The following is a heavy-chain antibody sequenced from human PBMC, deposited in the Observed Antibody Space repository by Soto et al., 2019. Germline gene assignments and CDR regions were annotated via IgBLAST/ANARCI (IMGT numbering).Heavy chain of an antibody. D-gene: IGHD6-19*01. V-gene: IGHV3-11*01. Sequence: GGSLRLSCAASGFTFSDYYMSWIRQAPGKGLEWVSYISSSGTAIYYADSVKGRFTISRDNAKNSLYLQMNSLRAEDTAVYYCARDLGAVAAHIYYYYYYMDVWGKGTTVTVSS. CDR3: ARDLGAVAAHIYYYYYYMDV. CDR2: ISSSGTAI. CDR1: GFTFSDYY. J-gene: IGHJ6*03.